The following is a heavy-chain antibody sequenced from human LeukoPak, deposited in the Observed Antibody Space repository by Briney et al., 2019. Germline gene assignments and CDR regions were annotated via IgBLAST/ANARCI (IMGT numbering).Heavy chain of an antibody. CDR3: ARDPGIAVAGTDVFDY. D-gene: IGHD6-19*01. V-gene: IGHV1-69*05. CDR2: IIPIFGTA. Sequence: ASVKVSCKASGGTFSSYAISWVRQAPGQGLEWMGGIIPIFGTANYAQKFQGRVTITTDESTSTAYMELSSLRSEDTAVYYSARDPGIAVAGTDVFDYWGQGTLVTVSS. J-gene: IGHJ4*02. CDR1: GGTFSSYA.